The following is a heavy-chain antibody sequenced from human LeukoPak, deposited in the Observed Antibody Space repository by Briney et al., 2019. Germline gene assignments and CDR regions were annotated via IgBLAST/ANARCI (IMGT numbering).Heavy chain of an antibody. CDR2: INPNSGGT. D-gene: IGHD3-22*01. V-gene: IGHV1-2*02. CDR3: ARDYYDSSGYYFARWFDP. J-gene: IGHJ5*02. CDR1: GYTFTGYY. Sequence: ASVKVSCKASGYTFTGYYMHWVRQAPGQGLEWMGWINPNSGGTNYAQKFQGRVTMTRDTSISTAYTELSRLRSDDTAVYYCARDYYDSSGYYFARWFDPWGQGTLVTVSS.